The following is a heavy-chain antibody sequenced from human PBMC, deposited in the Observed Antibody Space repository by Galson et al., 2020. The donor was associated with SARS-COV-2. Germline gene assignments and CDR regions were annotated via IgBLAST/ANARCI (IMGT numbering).Heavy chain of an antibody. CDR3: ARDLTADYVWQSRYYFDY. Sequence: ASVKVSCKASGYTFSNNGISWVRQAPGQGLQWMGWISPFSGTTKYTEKFRGRVTMTTDTSTTTAFMELRNLTYDDTAVYYCARDLTADYVWQSRYYFDYGGQGTLVTVSS. D-gene: IGHD4-17*01. CDR2: ISPFSGTT. J-gene: IGHJ4*02. V-gene: IGHV1-18*01. CDR1: GYTFSNNG.